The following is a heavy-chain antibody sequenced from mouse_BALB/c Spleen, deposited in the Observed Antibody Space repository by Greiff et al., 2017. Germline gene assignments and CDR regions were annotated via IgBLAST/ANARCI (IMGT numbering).Heavy chain of an antibody. J-gene: IGHJ4*01. CDR1: GFTFSSFG. CDR2: ISSGSSTI. Sequence: EVNLVESGGGLVQPGGSRKLSCAASGFTFSSFGMHWVRQAPEKGLEWVAYISSGSSTIYYADTVKGRFTISRDNPKNTLFLQMTSLRSEDTAMYYCARSDYDAMDYWGQGTSVTVSS. CDR3: ARSDYDAMDY. V-gene: IGHV5-17*02.